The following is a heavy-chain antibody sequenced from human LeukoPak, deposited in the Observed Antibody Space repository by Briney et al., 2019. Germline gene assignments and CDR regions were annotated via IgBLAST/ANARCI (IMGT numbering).Heavy chain of an antibody. J-gene: IGHJ3*02. CDR3: ARQKCTSTSCLTKNAFDI. V-gene: IGHV4-4*09. Sequence: SETLSLTCTVSGSISSYYWSWIRQPPGKGLEWIGYIYTSGSTNYNPSLKSRVTISVNTSKNQFSLDLSSVTAADTAVYYCARQKCTSTSCLTKNAFDIWGQGTMVTVSS. CDR2: IYTSGST. CDR1: GSISSYY. D-gene: IGHD2-2*01.